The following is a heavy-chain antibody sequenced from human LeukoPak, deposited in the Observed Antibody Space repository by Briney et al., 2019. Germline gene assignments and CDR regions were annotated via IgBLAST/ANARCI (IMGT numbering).Heavy chain of an antibody. V-gene: IGHV1-18*01. CDR1: GYTFTSYG. D-gene: IGHD3-22*01. Sequence: ASVKVSCKASGYTFTSYGISWVRQAPGQGLEWMGWISAYNDNTNYAQRLQGRVTMSTDTSTSTAYMELRSLRSDDTAVCYCARDPSYYDSTGFDYWGQGTLVTVSS. J-gene: IGHJ4*02. CDR2: ISAYNDNT. CDR3: ARDPSYYDSTGFDY.